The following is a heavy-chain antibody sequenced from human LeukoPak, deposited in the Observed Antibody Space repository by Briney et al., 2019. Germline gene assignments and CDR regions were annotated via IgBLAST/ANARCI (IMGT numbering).Heavy chain of an antibody. CDR1: GGSIRSSYYY. D-gene: IGHD3-10*01. Sequence: SETLSLTCTVSGGSIRSSYYYWGWIRQPPGKGLEWIGSIYDSGSTYYNPSLKSRVTISVDTSKNQFSLKLNSVTAADTAVYYCARGGGFYGSGTTHFDYWGQGTLVTISS. CDR3: ARGGGFYGSGTTHFDY. V-gene: IGHV4-39*01. J-gene: IGHJ4*02. CDR2: IYDSGST.